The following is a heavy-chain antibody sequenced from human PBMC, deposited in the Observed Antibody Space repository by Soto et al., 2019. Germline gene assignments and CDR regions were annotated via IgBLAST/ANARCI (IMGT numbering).Heavy chain of an antibody. Sequence: LSLTCTVSAGSVISGSYYWSWIRQPPGRGLEWIGYIYYSGSTNYNPSLKSRVTISVDTSKNQFSLKLSSVTAADTAVYYCARGTGSYPCDNWFDPWGQGTLVTASS. CDR3: ARGTGSYPCDNWFDP. J-gene: IGHJ5*02. CDR1: AGSVISGSYY. CDR2: IYYSGST. V-gene: IGHV4-61*01. D-gene: IGHD1-26*01.